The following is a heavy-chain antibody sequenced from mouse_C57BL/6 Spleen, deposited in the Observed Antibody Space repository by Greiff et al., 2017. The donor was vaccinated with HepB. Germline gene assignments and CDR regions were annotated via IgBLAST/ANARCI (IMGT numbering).Heavy chain of an antibody. CDR2: IYPRDGST. CDR1: GYTFTSYD. CDR3: ARDGDAPWFAY. J-gene: IGHJ3*01. V-gene: IGHV1-85*01. D-gene: IGHD2-3*01. Sequence: VQLVESGPELVKPGASVKLSCKASGYTFTSYDINWVKQRPGQGLEWIGWIYPRDGSTKYNEKFKGKATLTVDTSSSTAYMELHSLTSEDSAVYFCARDGDAPWFAYWGQGTLVTVSA.